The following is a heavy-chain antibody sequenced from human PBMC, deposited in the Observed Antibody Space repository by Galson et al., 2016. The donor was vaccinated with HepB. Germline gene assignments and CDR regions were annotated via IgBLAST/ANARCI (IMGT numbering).Heavy chain of an antibody. CDR3: ARDNGDLDY. CDR2: ISSTSSYI. Sequence: SLRLSCADSGFTFRSYSMNWVRQAPGKGLEWVSSISSTSSYIYYEDSVKGRFTISRDNAKNSLYLQSNSLRAEGTAVYYCARDNGDLDYGSQGTMVTVA. CDR1: GFTFRSYS. V-gene: IGHV3-21*01. J-gene: IGHJ4*02. D-gene: IGHD4-17*01.